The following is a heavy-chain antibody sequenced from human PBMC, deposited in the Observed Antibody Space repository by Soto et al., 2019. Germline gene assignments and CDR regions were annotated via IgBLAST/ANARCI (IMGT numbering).Heavy chain of an antibody. J-gene: IGHJ4*02. D-gene: IGHD5-18*01. CDR2: IYYSGST. CDR1: GGSVSSGTYY. CDR3: AKQATGGYSYGYYFDY. Sequence: SETLSLTCTVSGGSVSSGTYYWSWIRQPPGKGLEWIGYIYYSGSTNYNPSLTSRVTISVDTSKNQFFLKLSSVIAADTAVYYCAKQATGGYSYGYYFDYWGQGILVTVSS. V-gene: IGHV4-61*01.